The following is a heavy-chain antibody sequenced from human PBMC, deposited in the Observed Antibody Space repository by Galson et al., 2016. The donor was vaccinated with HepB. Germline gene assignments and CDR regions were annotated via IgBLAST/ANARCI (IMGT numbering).Heavy chain of an antibody. CDR2: IYPGDSDT. V-gene: IGHV5-51*03. Sequence: QSGAEVKKPGESLKISCKGSGYNFADYMVGWVRQMPGKGLEWMGIIYPGDSDTRYSPSFQGQVTISADKSFSTAYLQWSSLQASDTAMFYCARLENGDRTGYYLDSWGQGTLVTVSS. CDR3: ARLENGDRTGYYLDS. J-gene: IGHJ4*02. D-gene: IGHD6-25*01. CDR1: GYNFADYM.